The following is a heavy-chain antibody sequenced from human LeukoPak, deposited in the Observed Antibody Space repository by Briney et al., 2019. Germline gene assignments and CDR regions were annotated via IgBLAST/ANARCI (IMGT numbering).Heavy chain of an antibody. CDR2: MNPNSGNT. Sequence: ASVKVSCKASGYTFTSYGISWVRQATGQGLEWMGWMNPNSGNTGYAQKFQGRVTMTRNTSISTAYMELSSLRSEDTAVYYCARLLTGYYYYYYYMDVWGKGTTVTVSS. CDR3: ARLLTGYYYYYYYMDV. J-gene: IGHJ6*03. D-gene: IGHD3-9*01. V-gene: IGHV1-8*02. CDR1: GYTFTSYG.